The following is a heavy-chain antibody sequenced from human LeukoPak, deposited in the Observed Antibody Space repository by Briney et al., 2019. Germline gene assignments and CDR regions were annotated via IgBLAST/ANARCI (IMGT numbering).Heavy chain of an antibody. D-gene: IGHD2/OR15-2a*01. CDR3: ARDNVIQGYYFAMDV. V-gene: IGHV3-66*01. CDR2: IYSGGST. Sequence: GGSLRLSCAASGFTVSSNYMSWVRQAPGKGLEWVSLIYSGGSTYYADSVKGRFAISRDNPKNTPYLQMNSLRAEDTAVYYCARDNVIQGYYFAMDVWGQGTTVTVSS. CDR1: GFTVSSNY. J-gene: IGHJ6*02.